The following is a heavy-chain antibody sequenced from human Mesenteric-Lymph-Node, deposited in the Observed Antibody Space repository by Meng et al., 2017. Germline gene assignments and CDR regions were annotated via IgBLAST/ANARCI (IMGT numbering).Heavy chain of an antibody. CDR3: ARDTGFGVVTGVDP. J-gene: IGHJ5*02. CDR2: IYYSGSA. CDR1: GGSISSGGYY. V-gene: IGHV4-61*08. Sequence: SETLSLTCTVSGGSISSGGYYWSWIRQHPGKGLEWIGYIYYSGSANYNPSLKSRVTISVDTSKNQFSLKLSSVTAADTAVYYCARDTGFGVVTGVDPWGQGTLVTVSS. D-gene: IGHD2-21*02.